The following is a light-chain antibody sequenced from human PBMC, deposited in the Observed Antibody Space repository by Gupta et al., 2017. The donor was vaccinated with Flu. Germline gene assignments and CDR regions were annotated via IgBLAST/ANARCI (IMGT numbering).Light chain of an antibody. CDR2: EVS. Sequence: QSALTQPPSASGSPGQSVTISCTGTSSDVGGYNYVSWYQQHPGKAPKLMIYEVSKRPSGVPDRFSGSKSGNTASLTVSGRQAEEEADYYCSSYAGSNNLLFGGGTKLTVL. CDR3: SSYAGSNNLL. CDR1: SSDVGGYNY. J-gene: IGLJ2*01. V-gene: IGLV2-8*01.